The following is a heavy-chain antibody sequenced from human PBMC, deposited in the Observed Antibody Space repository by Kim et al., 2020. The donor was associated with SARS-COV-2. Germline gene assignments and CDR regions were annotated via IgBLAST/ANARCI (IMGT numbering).Heavy chain of an antibody. CDR1: GFTFSSYS. CDR2: ISSSSSYI. CDR3: ARVPRSGYYDSSGNGDY. D-gene: IGHD3-22*01. Sequence: GGSLRLSCAASGFTFSSYSMNWVRQAPGKGLEWVSSISSSSSYIYYADSVKGRFTISRDNAKNSLYLQMNSLRAEDTAVYYCARVPRSGYYDSSGNGDYWGQGTLVTVSS. V-gene: IGHV3-21*01. J-gene: IGHJ4*02.